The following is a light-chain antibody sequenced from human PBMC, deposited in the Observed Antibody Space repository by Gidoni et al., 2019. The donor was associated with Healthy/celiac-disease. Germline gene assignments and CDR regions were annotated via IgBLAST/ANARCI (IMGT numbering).Light chain of an antibody. CDR2: DDR. J-gene: IGLJ2*01. CDR1: NIGSKS. CDR3: QVWDSNSDRVV. V-gene: IGLV3-21*02. Sequence: SYVLTQSPSVSVAPGRTARFTCGGNNIGSKSVHWYQQKPGQAPVLVVYDDRDRPSGIPERFSGSNSGNTATLTISRVEAGDEADYYCQVWDSNSDRVVFGGGTKLTVL.